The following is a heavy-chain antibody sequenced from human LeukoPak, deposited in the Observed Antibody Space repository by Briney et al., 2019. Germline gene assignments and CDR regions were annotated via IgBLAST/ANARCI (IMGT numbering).Heavy chain of an antibody. D-gene: IGHD6-13*01. CDR3: ARAYHSSWYLNWFDP. V-gene: IGHV4-38-2*01. Sequence: SETLSLTCAVSGYSISSGYYWGWIRQPPRKGLEWIGSIYHNGNTYYNPSLKSRVTISVDTSKNEFSLKLGSVTAADTAVYYCARAYHSSWYLNWFDPWGQGTLVTVSS. CDR2: IYHNGNT. J-gene: IGHJ5*02. CDR1: GYSISSGYY.